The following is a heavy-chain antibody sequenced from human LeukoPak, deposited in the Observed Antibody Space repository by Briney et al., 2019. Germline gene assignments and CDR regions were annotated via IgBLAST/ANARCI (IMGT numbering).Heavy chain of an antibody. J-gene: IGHJ4*02. D-gene: IGHD7-27*01. CDR1: RFVVSTKY. CDR2: IYSAGTT. V-gene: IGHV3-66*01. CDR3: AKDQLGGLFDY. Sequence: GGSLRLSCAASRFVVSTKYMNWVRQAPGKGLEWVSVIYSAGTTYYADSVKGRFTISRDDSKNTLYLQMNSLRAEDTAVYYCAKDQLGGLFDYWVQGTLVTVSS.